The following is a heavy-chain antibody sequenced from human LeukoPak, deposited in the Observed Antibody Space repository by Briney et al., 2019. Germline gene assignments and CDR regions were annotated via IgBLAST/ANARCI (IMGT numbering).Heavy chain of an antibody. D-gene: IGHD2-2*02. CDR2: IKQDGSEK. CDR1: GFTFSSYW. V-gene: IGHV3-7*01. Sequence: PGGSLRLSCAASGFTFSSYWMSWVRQAPGKGLEWVANIKQDGSEKYYVDSVKCRFTISRDNAKNSLYLQMNSLRAEDTAVYYCARVGGYCSSTSWYIVGAFDIWGQGTMVTVSS. CDR3: ARVGGYCSSTSWYIVGAFDI. J-gene: IGHJ3*02.